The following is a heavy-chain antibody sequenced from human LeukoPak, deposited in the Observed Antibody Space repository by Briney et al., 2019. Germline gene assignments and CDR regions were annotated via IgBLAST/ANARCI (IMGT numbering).Heavy chain of an antibody. CDR3: AREKYEGSGSHYFALDV. CDR2: IWCDGSNK. Sequence: GGSLRLSCVAAGLTIGIYGMGWDRQAAGKGREWVAAIWCDGSNKKYADSGKGRLTIGRDNSRKTVLMQMDSLSAEDTAVYYCAREKYEGSGSHYFALDVWGQGTMVIVSS. J-gene: IGHJ6*02. D-gene: IGHD3-10*01. CDR1: GLTIGIYG. V-gene: IGHV3-33*02.